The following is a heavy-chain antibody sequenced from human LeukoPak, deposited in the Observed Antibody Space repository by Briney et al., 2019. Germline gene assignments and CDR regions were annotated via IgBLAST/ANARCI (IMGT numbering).Heavy chain of an antibody. CDR2: ISAYNGNT. CDR1: GYSFTSYW. J-gene: IGHJ4*02. V-gene: IGHV1-18*04. CDR3: ARVLGPTTVTTFGPLRPFDY. D-gene: IGHD4-17*01. Sequence: PGESLRISCKGSGYSFTSYWISWVRQAPGQGLEWMGWISAYNGNTNYAQKLQGRVTMTTDTSTSTAYMELRSLRSDDTAVYYCARVLGPTTVTTFGPLRPFDYWGQGTLVTVSS.